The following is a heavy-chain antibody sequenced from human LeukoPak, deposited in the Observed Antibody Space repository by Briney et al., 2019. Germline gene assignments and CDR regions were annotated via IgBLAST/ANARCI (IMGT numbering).Heavy chain of an antibody. J-gene: IGHJ4*02. CDR2: IYYSGST. D-gene: IGHD7-27*01. CDR3: ATQLTGGALDY. Sequence: SETLSLTCTVSGGSISSYYWSWIRQPPGTGLEWIGYIYYSGSTNYNPSLKSRVTISVDTSKNQFSLKLSSVTAADTAVYYCATQLTGGALDYWGQGTLVTVSS. V-gene: IGHV4-59*08. CDR1: GGSISSYY.